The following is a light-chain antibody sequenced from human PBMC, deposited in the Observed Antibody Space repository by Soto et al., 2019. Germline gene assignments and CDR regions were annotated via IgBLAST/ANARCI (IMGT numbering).Light chain of an antibody. V-gene: IGLV3-25*02. CDR3: QSADSSGTYNVV. CDR1: ALPKQY. CDR2: KDS. Sequence: SYELTQPPSLSVSPGQTARITCSGDALPKQYAYWYQQKPGQAPVLVIYKDSERPSGIPERFSGSSSGTTVTLTISGVQAEDEADYYCQSADSSGTYNVVFGGGTQLTVL. J-gene: IGLJ2*01.